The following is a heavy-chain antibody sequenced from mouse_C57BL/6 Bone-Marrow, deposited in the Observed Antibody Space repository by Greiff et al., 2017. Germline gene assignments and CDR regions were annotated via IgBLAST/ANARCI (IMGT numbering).Heavy chain of an antibody. CDR2: ISNGGGST. D-gene: IGHD1-1*01. V-gene: IGHV5-12*01. CDR1: GFTFSDYY. CDR3: ARYYYGSSYGYFDY. Sequence: EVKLVESGGGLVQPGGSLKLSCAASGFTFSDYYMYWVRQTPEKRLEWVAYISNGGGSTYYPDTVKGRFTTSRDNAKNTLYLQMSRLKSEDTAMYYCARYYYGSSYGYFDYWGQGTTLTVSS. J-gene: IGHJ2*01.